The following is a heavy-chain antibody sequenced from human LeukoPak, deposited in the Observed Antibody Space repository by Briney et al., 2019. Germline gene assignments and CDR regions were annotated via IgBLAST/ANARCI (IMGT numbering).Heavy chain of an antibody. Sequence: ASVKVSCTASGYTFTSYAMHWVRQAPGQRLEWMGWINAGNGNTKYSQKFQGRVTITRDTSASTAYMELSSLRSEDTAVYYCAATLHDYEWVFDYWRQGTLVTVSS. V-gene: IGHV1-3*01. D-gene: IGHD4-17*01. CDR3: AATLHDYEWVFDY. J-gene: IGHJ4*02. CDR2: INAGNGNT. CDR1: GYTFTSYA.